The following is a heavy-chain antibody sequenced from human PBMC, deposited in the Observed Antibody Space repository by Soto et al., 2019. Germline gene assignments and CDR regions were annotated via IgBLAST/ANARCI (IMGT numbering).Heavy chain of an antibody. CDR3: ARGEGLNYYDSSGYYGAFDI. V-gene: IGHV3-30-3*01. Sequence: PGGSLRLSCAASGFTFSSYAMHWVRQAPGEGLEWVAVISYDGSNKYYADSVKGRFTISRDNSKNTLYLQMNSLRAEDTAVYYCARGEGLNYYDSSGYYGAFDIWGQGTMVTVSS. D-gene: IGHD3-22*01. J-gene: IGHJ3*02. CDR2: ISYDGSNK. CDR1: GFTFSSYA.